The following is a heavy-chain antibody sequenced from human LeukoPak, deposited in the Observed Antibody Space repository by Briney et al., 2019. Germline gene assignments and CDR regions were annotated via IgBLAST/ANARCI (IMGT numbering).Heavy chain of an antibody. CDR1: GFTVSSNY. CDR3: AREVAAAGSQYFDY. Sequence: GGSLRLSCAASGFTVSSNYMSWVRQAPGKGLEWVSVIYSGGSTYYSDSVKGRFTISRHNSKNTLYLQMNSLRAEDTAVYYCAREVAAAGSQYFDYWGQGTLVTVSS. CDR2: IYSGGST. J-gene: IGHJ4*02. D-gene: IGHD6-13*01. V-gene: IGHV3-53*04.